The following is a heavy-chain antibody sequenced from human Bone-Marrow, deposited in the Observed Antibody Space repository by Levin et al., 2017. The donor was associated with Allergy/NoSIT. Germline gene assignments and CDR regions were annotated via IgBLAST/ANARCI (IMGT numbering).Heavy chain of an antibody. CDR2: IYTGGAT. CDR1: GGAISSGDYY. J-gene: IGHJ5*02. Sequence: PSETLSLTCTVSGGAISSGDYYWSWIRQPAGKGLEWIGRIYTGGATDYHASFESRVTISLDTSGSQFSLKMTSVTAADTAIYFCARDSGTNWIDRLGMGWFDPWGQGILVTVSS. V-gene: IGHV4-61*02. D-gene: IGHD3-10*01. CDR3: ARDSGTNWIDRLGMGWFDP.